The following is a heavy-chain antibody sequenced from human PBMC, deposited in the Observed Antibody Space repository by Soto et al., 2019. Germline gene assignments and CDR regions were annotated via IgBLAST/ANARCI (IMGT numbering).Heavy chain of an antibody. J-gene: IGHJ6*02. D-gene: IGHD6-19*01. V-gene: IGHV1-2*04. CDR2: GGT. CDR3: ARDLAGGGWYSSQPGYGMDV. Sequence: GGTNYAQKFQGWVTMTRDTSISTAYMELSRLRSDDTAVYYCARDLAGGGWYSSQPGYGMDVWGQGTTVTVSS.